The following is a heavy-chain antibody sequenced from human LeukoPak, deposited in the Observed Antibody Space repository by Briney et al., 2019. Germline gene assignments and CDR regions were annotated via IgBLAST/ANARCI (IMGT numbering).Heavy chain of an antibody. CDR1: GFISSSYS. CDR2: IRTSSIYI. J-gene: IGHJ3*02. D-gene: IGHD4-23*01. CDR3: ARGQDTVVTSRDAFDI. V-gene: IGHV3-21*01. Sequence: PGRSLRLSCAVSGFISSSYSMNWVRQAQGKGLEWVSSIRTSSIYIYYADSVKGRFTISRDNAKNSLYLQMNSLRAEDTAVYYCARGQDTVVTSRDAFDIWGQGTMVTVSS.